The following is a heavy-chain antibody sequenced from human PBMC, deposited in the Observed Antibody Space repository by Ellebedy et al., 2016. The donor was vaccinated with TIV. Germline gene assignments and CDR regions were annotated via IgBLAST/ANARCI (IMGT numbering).Heavy chain of an antibody. D-gene: IGHD3-22*01. CDR2: INHSGST. CDR3: ARGRRYYDSSGYYLDY. CDR1: GGSFSGYY. J-gene: IGHJ4*02. V-gene: IGHV4-34*01. Sequence: SETLSLTXAVYGGSFSGYYWSWIRQPPGKGLEWIGEINHSGSTNYNPSLKSRVTISVDTSKNQFSLKLSSVTAADTAVYYCARGRRYYDSSGYYLDYWGQGTLVTVSS.